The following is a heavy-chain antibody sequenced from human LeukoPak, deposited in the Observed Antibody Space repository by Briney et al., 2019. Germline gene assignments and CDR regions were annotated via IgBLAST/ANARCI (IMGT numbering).Heavy chain of an antibody. CDR1: GFTFDDYA. CDR3: ANLGYGDYGYYYYMDV. J-gene: IGHJ6*03. CDR2: ISGDGGST. Sequence: GGSLRLSCAASGFTFDDYAMHWVRQAPGKGREWVFLISGDGGSTYYADSVKGRFTISRDNSKNSLYLQMNSLRTEDTALYYCANLGYGDYGYYYYMDVWGKGTTVTVSS. V-gene: IGHV3-43*02. D-gene: IGHD4-17*01.